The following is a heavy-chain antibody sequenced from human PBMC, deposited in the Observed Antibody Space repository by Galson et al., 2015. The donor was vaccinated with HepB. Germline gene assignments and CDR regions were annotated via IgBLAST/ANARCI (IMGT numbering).Heavy chain of an antibody. V-gene: IGHV3-48*01. CDR1: GFTFSRYS. J-gene: IGHJ6*03. Sequence: SLRLSCAASGFTFSRYSMNWVRQAPGKGLEWVSYISSSSSTIYYADSVKGRFTISRDNAKNSLYLQMNSLRAEDTAVYYCARDRAIVVGARYMDVWGKGTTVTVSS. CDR2: ISSSSSTI. CDR3: ARDRAIVVGARYMDV. D-gene: IGHD2-15*01.